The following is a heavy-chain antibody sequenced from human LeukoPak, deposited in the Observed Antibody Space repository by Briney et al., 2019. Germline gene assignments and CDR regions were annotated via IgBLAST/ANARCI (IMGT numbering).Heavy chain of an antibody. CDR3: ARARVRSYSYDSSGFYTSDWHFDL. J-gene: IGHJ2*01. D-gene: IGHD3-22*01. CDR2: IYSSGST. V-gene: IGHV4-59*01. Sequence: SETLSLTCTVSGDSISSYYWSWIWQPPGKGLEWIGYIYSSGSTKYNPSLKSRVTISVDTSKNQFSLKLSSVTAADTAVYYCARARVRSYSYDSSGFYTSDWHFDLWGRGTLVTVSS. CDR1: GDSISSYY.